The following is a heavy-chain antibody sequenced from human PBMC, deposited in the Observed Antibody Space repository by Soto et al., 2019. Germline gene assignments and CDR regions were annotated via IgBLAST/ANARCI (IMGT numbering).Heavy chain of an antibody. J-gene: IGHJ5*02. V-gene: IGHV4-30-4*01. CDR3: ARLRWETEKNYFDP. CDR1: GGSISSADHY. CDR2: IYHSGNT. Sequence: SETLSLTCSVSGGSISSADHYWTSIRQPPGKGLEWMGYIYHSGNTHYNPSLKSRITISIDTSTNRCSLNLTSVTAADTAVYFRARLRWETEKNYFDPWGQGALVTVSS. D-gene: IGHD4-17*01.